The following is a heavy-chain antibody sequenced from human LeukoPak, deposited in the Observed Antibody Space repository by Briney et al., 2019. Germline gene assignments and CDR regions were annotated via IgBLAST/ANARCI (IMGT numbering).Heavy chain of an antibody. V-gene: IGHV4-31*03. CDR1: GGSISSGGYY. CDR2: IYYSGST. D-gene: IGHD6-13*01. Sequence: SQTLSLTCTVSGGSISSGGYYWSWIRQHPGKGLEWIGYIYYSGSTYYNPSLKSRVTISVDTSKNQFSLKLSSVTAADTAVYYCARQDSSSWYYFDYWGREPWSPSPQ. CDR3: ARQDSSSWYYFDY. J-gene: IGHJ4*02.